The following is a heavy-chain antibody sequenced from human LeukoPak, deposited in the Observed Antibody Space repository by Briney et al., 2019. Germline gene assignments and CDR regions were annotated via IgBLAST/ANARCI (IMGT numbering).Heavy chain of an antibody. CDR1: GGTFSSYA. Sequence: GASVRVSCKASGGTFSSYAISWVRQAPGQGLEWMGRIIPILGIANYAQKFQGRVTITTDESTSTAYMELSSLRSEDTAVYYCARVPRPSIVPAATDGLGYYYYMDVWGKGTTVTVSS. CDR2: IIPILGIA. CDR3: ARVPRPSIVPAATDGLGYYYYMDV. J-gene: IGHJ6*03. D-gene: IGHD2-2*01. V-gene: IGHV1-69*04.